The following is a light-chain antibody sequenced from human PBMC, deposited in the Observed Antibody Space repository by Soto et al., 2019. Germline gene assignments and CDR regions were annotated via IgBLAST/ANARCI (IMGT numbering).Light chain of an antibody. J-gene: IGKJ1*01. CDR1: QTVTSS. V-gene: IGKV1-39*01. CDR3: QQSYSNPWT. Sequence: DVQMTQSPSSMSASLGDSLTLTCRASQTVTSSLNWYQQKPGKAPKLLIYAAPTLQSGVPSRFSGSGSGTDFTLTISSLQPEDFETYYCQQSYSNPWTFGQGTKVDIK. CDR2: AAP.